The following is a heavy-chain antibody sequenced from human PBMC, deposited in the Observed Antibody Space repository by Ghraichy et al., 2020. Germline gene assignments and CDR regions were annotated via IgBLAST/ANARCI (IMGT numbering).Heavy chain of an antibody. V-gene: IGHV1-46*04. D-gene: IGHD2-21*02. CDR3: VRDEHLAYCDGDCSHDAFDI. CDR2: INPSVGST. CDR1: GYTFTNYF. Sequence: ASGKVSCKASGYTFTNYFMHWVRQAPGQGLEWMGIINPSVGSTSYAQKLQDRVTMTRDTSTSTVYMELNSLRLDDTAVYYCVRDEHLAYCDGDCSHDAFDIWGQGTMVTVSS. J-gene: IGHJ3*02.